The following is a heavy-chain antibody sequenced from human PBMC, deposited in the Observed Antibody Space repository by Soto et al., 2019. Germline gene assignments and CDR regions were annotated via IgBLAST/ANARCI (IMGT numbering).Heavy chain of an antibody. CDR3: AKDLRYNWNYDWFDP. D-gene: IGHD1-7*01. CDR2: ISYDGSNK. J-gene: IGHJ5*02. CDR1: GFTFSSYG. V-gene: IGHV3-30*18. Sequence: SLRLSCAASGFTFSSYGMHWVRQAPGKGLEWVAVISYDGSNKYYADSVKGRFTISRDNSKNTLYLQMNSLRAEDTAVYYCAKDLRYNWNYDWFDPWGQGTLVTVSS.